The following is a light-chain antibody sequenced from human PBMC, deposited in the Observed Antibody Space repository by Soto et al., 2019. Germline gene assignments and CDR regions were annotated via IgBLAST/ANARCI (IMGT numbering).Light chain of an antibody. J-gene: IGKJ4*01. CDR3: QQYNNWPLT. CDR2: GAS. Sequence: EIVMTQSPGTLSLSPGERATLSCRASQSLRSNLAWYQQKPGQAPRLLIYGASTRATGIPARFSGSGSGTEFTLTISSLQSEDFTVYYCQQYNNWPLTFGGGTKVDIK. CDR1: QSLRSN. V-gene: IGKV3-15*01.